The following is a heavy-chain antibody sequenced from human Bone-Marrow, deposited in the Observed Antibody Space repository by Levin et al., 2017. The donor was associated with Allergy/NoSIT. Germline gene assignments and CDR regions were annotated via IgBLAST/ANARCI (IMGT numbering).Heavy chain of an antibody. V-gene: IGHV4-61*02. Sequence: LRLSCTVSGGSFSSDDYYWSWIRQPAGKGLEWIGRIATSGATNYNPSLEGRVTLSLQTSKNQLSLKLSSVTATDTAVYFCVRVTETFTLPGNNYFDSWGQGTLVTVSS. CDR2: IATSGAT. CDR3: VRVTETFTLPGNNYFDS. J-gene: IGHJ4*02. D-gene: IGHD2-21*02. CDR1: GGSFSSDDYY.